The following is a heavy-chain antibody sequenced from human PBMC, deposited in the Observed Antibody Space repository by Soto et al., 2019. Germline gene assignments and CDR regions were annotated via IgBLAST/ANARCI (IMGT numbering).Heavy chain of an antibody. D-gene: IGHD2-15*01. CDR2: IYSSGST. Sequence: QVQLQESGPGLVKPSETLSLTCTVSGGSITSYYWNWIRQLPGKGLEWIGYIYSSGSTNYNPSLRGRVSMSLDTSKNQVSLNVTSVTAADTAVYYCAATPRYWGQGRLVTVSS. V-gene: IGHV4-59*01. CDR3: AATPRY. CDR1: GGSITSYY. J-gene: IGHJ4*02.